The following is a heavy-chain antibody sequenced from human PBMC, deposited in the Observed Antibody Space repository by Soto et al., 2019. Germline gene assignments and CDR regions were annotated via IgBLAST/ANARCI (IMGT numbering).Heavy chain of an antibody. CDR3: AKDNGGYRAFDY. J-gene: IGHJ4*02. V-gene: IGHV1-18*04. Sequence: QVRLVQSGPEVKKHEASVKVSCKASGYTFSSSAISWVRQAPGQGPEWMGWISSSGVTNYAQNFQGRVALSVESSTTTAYMEVRGLSSADTGIYYFAKDNGGYRAFDYWGQGTLVTVSS. D-gene: IGHD1-1*01. CDR2: ISSSGVT. CDR1: GYTFSSSA.